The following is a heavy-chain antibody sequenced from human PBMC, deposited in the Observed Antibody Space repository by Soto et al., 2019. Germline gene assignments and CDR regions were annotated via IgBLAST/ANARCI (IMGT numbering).Heavy chain of an antibody. J-gene: IGHJ4*02. Sequence: SKTLSLTCAVSGGSFTSNNWWTWVRQPPGQGLEWIGEIYRTGSTNYNPSLKSRVTISLDKSENQFSLKVTSLTAADTAVYYCASRDPGTSVDYWGQGTLVTVSS. CDR1: GGSFTSNNW. CDR3: ASRDPGTSVDY. CDR2: IYRTGST. D-gene: IGHD1-7*01. V-gene: IGHV4-4*02.